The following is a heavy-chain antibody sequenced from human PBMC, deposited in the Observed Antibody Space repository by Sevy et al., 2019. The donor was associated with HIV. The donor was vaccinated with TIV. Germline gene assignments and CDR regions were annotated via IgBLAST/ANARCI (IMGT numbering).Heavy chain of an antibody. J-gene: IGHJ4*02. D-gene: IGHD3-3*01. Sequence: GGSLRLSCAASGFTFSSYWMHWVRQAPGKGLVWVSRINSDGSSTSYADSVKGRFTISRDNAKNTLYLQMNSLRAEDTAVYYCARSPDFWSGYLDYWGQGTLVTVSS. CDR1: GFTFSSYW. CDR2: INSDGSST. CDR3: ARSPDFWSGYLDY. V-gene: IGHV3-74*01.